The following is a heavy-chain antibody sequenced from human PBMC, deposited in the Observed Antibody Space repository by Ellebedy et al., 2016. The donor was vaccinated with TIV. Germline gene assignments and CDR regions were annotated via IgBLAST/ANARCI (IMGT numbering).Heavy chain of an antibody. J-gene: IGHJ4*02. CDR3: ARDWGWGGDH. CDR2: INVANGHT. Sequence: AASVKVSCKAAGYTFTSYAIHWVRQAPGQSLEWMGWINVANGHTRNSQKFQGRVTFSRATSASTAYMELSSLLPEDTAVYYCARDWGWGGDHWGQGTLVTVSS. CDR1: GYTFTSYA. D-gene: IGHD7-27*01. V-gene: IGHV1-3*01.